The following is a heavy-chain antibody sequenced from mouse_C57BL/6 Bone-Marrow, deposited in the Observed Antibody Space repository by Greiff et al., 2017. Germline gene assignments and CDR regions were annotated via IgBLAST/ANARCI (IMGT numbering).Heavy chain of an antibody. CDR3: ARRTAYYSNYVAMDY. J-gene: IGHJ4*01. CDR2: IYPRDGST. D-gene: IGHD2-5*01. Sequence: QVQLQQSDAELVKPGASVKISCKVSGYTFTDHTIHWMKQRPEQGLEWIGYIYPRDGSTKYNEKFKGTATLTADKSSSTAYMQLNSLTSEDSAVYFCARRTAYYSNYVAMDYWGQGTSVTVSS. CDR1: GYTFTDHT. V-gene: IGHV1-78*01.